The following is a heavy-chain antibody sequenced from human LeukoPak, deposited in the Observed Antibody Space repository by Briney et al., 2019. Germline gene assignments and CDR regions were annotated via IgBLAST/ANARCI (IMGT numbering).Heavy chain of an antibody. CDR3: ASAMLASDSSGYYTSDYLEH. D-gene: IGHD3-22*01. CDR1: GMMFSSYE. J-gene: IGHJ4*02. V-gene: IGHV3-48*03. Sequence: PGGSLRLSCTASGMMFSSYEXXXXRQAPGKXLXWXXXXXXSGNTRKYADSVKGRFTISRDNAKKSLQLEMSGLRGDDSAIYYCASAMLASDSSGYYTSDYLEHWGQGTLVSVSS. CDR2: XXXSGNTR.